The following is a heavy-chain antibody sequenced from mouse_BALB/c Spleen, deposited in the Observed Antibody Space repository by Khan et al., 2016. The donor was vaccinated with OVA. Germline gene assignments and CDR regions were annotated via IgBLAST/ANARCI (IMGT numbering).Heavy chain of an antibody. CDR2: IWSGGST. V-gene: IGHV2-2*02. Sequence: VQLQESGPGLVQPSQSLSITCTVSGFSLTSYGVHWVRQSPGKGLEWLGVIWSGGSTAYNAAFISRLSISKDNSKSQVFFKLNNLQANDTAIYYCARNYDYDEGLSYWGQGTLVTVSA. J-gene: IGHJ3*01. D-gene: IGHD2-4*01. CDR3: ARNYDYDEGLSY. CDR1: GFSLTSYG.